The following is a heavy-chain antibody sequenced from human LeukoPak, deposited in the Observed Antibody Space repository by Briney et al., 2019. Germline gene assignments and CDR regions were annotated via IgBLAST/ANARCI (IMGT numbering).Heavy chain of an antibody. CDR3: AREGRILEWLSDFDY. Sequence: GGSLRLSCAASGFTSSDHYMDWVRQAPRKGLEWVGRTRNKANSYTTEYAASVKGRFTISRDDSKNSLYLQMNSLKTEDTAVYYCAREGRILEWLSDFDYWGQGTLVTVSS. V-gene: IGHV3-72*01. CDR1: GFTSSDHY. J-gene: IGHJ4*02. CDR2: TRNKANSYTT. D-gene: IGHD3-3*01.